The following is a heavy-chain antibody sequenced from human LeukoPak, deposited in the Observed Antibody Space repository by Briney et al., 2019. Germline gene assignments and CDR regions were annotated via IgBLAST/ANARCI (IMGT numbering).Heavy chain of an antibody. Sequence: GGSLRLSCAASGFTFSSYAIHWVRQAPGKGLEWVAFISYDGGDKRYAESVKGRITISRDNSRKTLYLQMHSLGPEDTAIYYCARDLSERYSIDYWGQGTLVAVSS. J-gene: IGHJ4*02. V-gene: IGHV3-30-3*01. CDR1: GFTFSSYA. CDR3: ARDLSERYSIDY. CDR2: ISYDGGDK. D-gene: IGHD1-14*01.